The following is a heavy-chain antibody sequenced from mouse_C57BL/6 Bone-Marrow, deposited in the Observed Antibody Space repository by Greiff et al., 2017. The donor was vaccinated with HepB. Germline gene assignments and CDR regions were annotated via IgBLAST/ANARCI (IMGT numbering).Heavy chain of an antibody. Sequence: VQLQQSGPELVKPGASVKISCKASGYSFTDYNMNWVKQRNGKSLEWIGVINPNYGTTSYNQKFKGKATLTVDQSSSTAYMQLNSLTSEDSAVYYCARREYQSSYYYAMDYWGQGTSVTVSS. V-gene: IGHV1-39*01. D-gene: IGHD5-1*01. J-gene: IGHJ4*01. CDR2: INPNYGTT. CDR3: ARREYQSSYYYAMDY. CDR1: GYSFTDYN.